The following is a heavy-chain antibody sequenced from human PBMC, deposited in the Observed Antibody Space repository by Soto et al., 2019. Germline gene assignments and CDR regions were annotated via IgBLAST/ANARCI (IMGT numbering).Heavy chain of an antibody. CDR2: ISYDGSNK. J-gene: IGHJ3*02. CDR3: ARAGSGAFDI. D-gene: IGHD1-26*01. Sequence: QVQLVESGGGVVQPRRSLRLSCAASGFTFSSYAMHWVRQAPGKGLEWVAVISYDGSNKYYADSVKGRFTISRDNSKNTLYLQMNSLRAEDTAVYYCARAGSGAFDIWGQGTMVTVSS. CDR1: GFTFSSYA. V-gene: IGHV3-30-3*01.